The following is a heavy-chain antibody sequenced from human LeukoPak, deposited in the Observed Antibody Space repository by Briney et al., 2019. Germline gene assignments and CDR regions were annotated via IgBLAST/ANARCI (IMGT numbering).Heavy chain of an antibody. CDR3: ACRRAGAYYFDY. CDR2: IYYSGST. J-gene: IGHJ4*02. V-gene: IGHV4-39*07. Sequence: PSETLSLTCTVSGGSISSSSYYWGWIRQPPGKGLEWIGSIYYSGSTYYNPSLKSRVTISVDTSKNQFSLKLSSVTAADTAVYYCACRRAGAYYFDYWGQGTLVTVSS. D-gene: IGHD6-19*01. CDR1: GGSISSSSYY.